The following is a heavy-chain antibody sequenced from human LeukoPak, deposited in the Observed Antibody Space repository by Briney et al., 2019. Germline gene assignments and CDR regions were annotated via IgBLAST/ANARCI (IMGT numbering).Heavy chain of an antibody. Sequence: GRSLRLSCAASGFTFSSYAMHWVRQAPGKGLEWVAVISYDGSNKYYADSVKGRFTISRDNSKNTLYLQMSSLRAEDTAVYYCARDDRITMIVVVNRAFDIWGQGTMVTVSS. J-gene: IGHJ3*02. CDR1: GFTFSSYA. V-gene: IGHV3-30*04. CDR2: ISYDGSNK. CDR3: ARDDRITMIVVVNRAFDI. D-gene: IGHD3-22*01.